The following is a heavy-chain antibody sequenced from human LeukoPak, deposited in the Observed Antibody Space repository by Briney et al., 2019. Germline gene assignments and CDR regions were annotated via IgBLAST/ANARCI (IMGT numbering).Heavy chain of an antibody. CDR3: AKVASRYYDSSGYPDHDAFDI. Sequence: TGGSLRLSCAASGFTFSNYAMSWVRQAPGKGLEWVSAISGSGGSTYYADSVKGRFTISRDNSKNTLYLQMNSLRAEDTAVYYCAKVASRYYDSSGYPDHDAFDIWGQGTMVTVSS. J-gene: IGHJ3*02. CDR1: GFTFSNYA. CDR2: ISGSGGST. D-gene: IGHD3-22*01. V-gene: IGHV3-23*01.